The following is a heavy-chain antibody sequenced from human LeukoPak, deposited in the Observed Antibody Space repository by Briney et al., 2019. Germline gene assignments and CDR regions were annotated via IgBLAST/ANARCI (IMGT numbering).Heavy chain of an antibody. J-gene: IGHJ1*01. CDR1: GYTFTSYG. V-gene: IGHV1-18*01. CDR2: ISAYNGST. D-gene: IGHD3-22*01. CDR3: ARDYYYDSSGYYKH. Sequence: ASVKVSCKASGYTFTSYGISWVRQAPGQGLEWIGWISAYNGSTNYAQKLQGRVTMTTDTSTSTAYMELRSLRSDDTAVYYCARDYYYDSSGYYKHWGQGTLVTVSS.